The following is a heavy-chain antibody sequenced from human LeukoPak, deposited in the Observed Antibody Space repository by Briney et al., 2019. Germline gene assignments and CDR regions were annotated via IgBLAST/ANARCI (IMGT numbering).Heavy chain of an antibody. V-gene: IGHV3-43*01. CDR2: ISWDGGST. CDR3: ARGGPYFDY. CDR1: GFTFDDYT. J-gene: IGHJ4*02. Sequence: QSGGSLRLSCAASGFTFDDYTMHWVRQAPGKGLEWVSLISWDGGSTYYADSVKGRFTISRDNSKNSLYLQMNSLRAEDTAVYYCARGGPYFDYWGQGTLVTVSS.